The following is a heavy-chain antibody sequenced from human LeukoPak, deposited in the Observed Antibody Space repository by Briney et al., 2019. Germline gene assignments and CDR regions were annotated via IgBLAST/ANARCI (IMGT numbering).Heavy chain of an antibody. V-gene: IGHV7-4-1*02. CDR1: GYTFSSNA. J-gene: IGHJ4*02. Sequence: ASVKVSCKASGYTFSSNATNWVRQAPGQGLEWMGWIDTNTGNPTYAQGFTGQFVFSLDTSVSTAYLQISSLKAEGTAEYFCARGYDSSGYFSDWGQGTLVTDSS. D-gene: IGHD3-22*01. CDR3: ARGYDSSGYFSD. CDR2: IDTNTGNP.